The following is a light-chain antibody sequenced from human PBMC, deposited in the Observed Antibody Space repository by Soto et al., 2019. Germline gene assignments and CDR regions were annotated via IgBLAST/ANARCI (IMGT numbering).Light chain of an antibody. CDR2: AAS. Sequence: DIQMTQSPSSLSASVGDRVTITCRASQGISNYLAWYQQKPGKVPKLLIYAASTLQSGVPSRCSGSGSGTDFTLSISRLEPEDFAVYWCQHYGNSPTFGQGTRVQIK. CDR3: QHYGNSPT. CDR1: QGISNY. J-gene: IGKJ1*01. V-gene: IGKV1-27*01.